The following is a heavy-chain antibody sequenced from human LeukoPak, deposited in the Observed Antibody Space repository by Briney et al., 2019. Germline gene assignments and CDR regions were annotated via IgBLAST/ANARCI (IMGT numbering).Heavy chain of an antibody. Sequence: GGSLRLSCAASGFTFSTCAMSWVRQAPGEGLEWISVINKSGDITYYADSVKGRFTISRDNSKSTLFLQMNNLRAEDTAVYYCAKKSCGSPSCPIDYWGRGTLVTVSP. D-gene: IGHD2-2*01. CDR2: INKSGDIT. J-gene: IGHJ4*02. CDR3: AKKSCGSPSCPIDY. V-gene: IGHV3-23*01. CDR1: GFTFSTCA.